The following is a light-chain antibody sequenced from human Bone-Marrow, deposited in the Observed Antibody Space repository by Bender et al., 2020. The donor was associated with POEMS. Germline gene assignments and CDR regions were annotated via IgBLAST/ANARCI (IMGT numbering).Light chain of an antibody. CDR2: DVS. J-gene: IGLJ2*01. V-gene: IGLV2-14*01. CDR3: SSYTSSSTLV. CDR1: SSDVGNYNY. Sequence: QSALTQPPSASGSPGQSVTISCTGTSSDVGNYNYVSWYQQHPGKAPKVMIYDVSNRPSGVSNRFSGSKSGNTASLTISGLQAEDEADYYCSSYTSSSTLVFGGGTKLTVL.